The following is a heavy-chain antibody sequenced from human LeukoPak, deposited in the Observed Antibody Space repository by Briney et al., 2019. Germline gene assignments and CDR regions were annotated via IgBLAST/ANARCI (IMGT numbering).Heavy chain of an antibody. Sequence: SETLSLTCTVSGGSISRGSYYWSWIRQPAGKGLEWIGRIYTSGSTNYNPSLKSRVTISVDTSKNQFSLKLSSVTAADTAVYYCARENSYGDYIDYWGQGTLVTVSS. V-gene: IGHV4-61*02. J-gene: IGHJ4*02. CDR2: IYTSGST. CDR3: ARENSYGDYIDY. CDR1: GGSISRGSYY. D-gene: IGHD4-17*01.